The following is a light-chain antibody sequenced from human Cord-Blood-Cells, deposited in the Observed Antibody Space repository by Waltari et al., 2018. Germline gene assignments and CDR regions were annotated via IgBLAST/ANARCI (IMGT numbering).Light chain of an antibody. J-gene: IGLJ1*01. CDR1: KLGDKY. Sequence: SYELTQPPSVSVSPGQTASITCSGDKLGDKYACWYQQKPGQSPVLVNYQDSKRPSGITERFSGSNSGNTATLTIGGTQAMDEADYYCQAWDSSTYVFGTGTKVTVL. CDR3: QAWDSSTYV. V-gene: IGLV3-1*01. CDR2: QDS.